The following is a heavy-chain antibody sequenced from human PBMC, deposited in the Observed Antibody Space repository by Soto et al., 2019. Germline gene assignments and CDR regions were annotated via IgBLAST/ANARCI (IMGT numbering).Heavy chain of an antibody. V-gene: IGHV4-34*02. Sequence: QVQLQQWGAGLLKPSETLSLTCNVSGESFGGYYCSWIRQSPGKGLDWIGDITHRGSTNYNPSLKSRVTLSVDTSKRQFSLKLSSVTAADTAVYYCARGGAHAKSGSGIYQGGYGLDFWGQGTKVTVSS. CDR1: GESFGGYY. CDR3: ARGGAHAKSGSGIYQGGYGLDF. CDR2: ITHRGST. J-gene: IGHJ6*02. D-gene: IGHD1-26*01.